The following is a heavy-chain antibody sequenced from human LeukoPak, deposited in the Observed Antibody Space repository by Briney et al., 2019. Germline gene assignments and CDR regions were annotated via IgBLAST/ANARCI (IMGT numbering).Heavy chain of an antibody. V-gene: IGHV3-23*01. CDR1: GFTFSNYA. Sequence: GGSLRLSCATSGFTFSNYAMTWVRQAPGKGLEWVSTINLSGGSTYFTDSVKGRFTISRDNAKSSVYLQMNSLRAEDTAVYYCARGSGYSYALFEYWGQGTLVTVSS. J-gene: IGHJ4*02. CDR3: ARGSGYSYALFEY. CDR2: INLSGGST. D-gene: IGHD5-18*01.